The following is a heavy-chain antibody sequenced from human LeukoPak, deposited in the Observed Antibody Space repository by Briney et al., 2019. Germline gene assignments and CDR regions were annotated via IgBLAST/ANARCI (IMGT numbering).Heavy chain of an antibody. CDR2: INADNGNT. CDR1: GGTFSSYA. J-gene: IGHJ3*02. V-gene: IGHV1-3*01. CDR3: ARLITTSGVRAFDI. Sequence: ASVKVSCKASGGTFSSYAISWVRQAPGQRLEWMGWINADNGNTKYSQKLQGRVTITRDTSASTAYMELSSLRSDDAAIYYCARLITTSGVRAFDIWGQGTMVTVSS. D-gene: IGHD6-13*01.